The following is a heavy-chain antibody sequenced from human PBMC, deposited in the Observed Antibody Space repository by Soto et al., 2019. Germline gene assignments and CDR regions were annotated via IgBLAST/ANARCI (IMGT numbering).Heavy chain of an antibody. Sequence: GGSLRLSCAASGFTFSSYGMHWVRQAPGKGLEWVAVISYDGSNKYYADSVKGRFTISRDNSKNTLYLQMNSLRAEDTAVYYCAKDRLFDWLLEYYFDYWGQGTLVTVSS. D-gene: IGHD3-9*01. J-gene: IGHJ4*02. CDR2: ISYDGSNK. CDR1: GFTFSSYG. CDR3: AKDRLFDWLLEYYFDY. V-gene: IGHV3-30*18.